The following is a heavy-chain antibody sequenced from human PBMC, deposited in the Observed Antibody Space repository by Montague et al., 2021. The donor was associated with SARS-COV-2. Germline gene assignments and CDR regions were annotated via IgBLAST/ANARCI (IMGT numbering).Heavy chain of an antibody. V-gene: IGHV4-38-2*02. Sequence: SETLSLTCSVTGYSISSGYYWGWIRQSPGRGLEWIGTVHHSEGTYYNPSLQSRATISVDPSKNRFSLKLISVTAADTAVYYCARVDVLTMVRGIIRGGCYFDYWGQGTLVTVSS. CDR3: ARVDVLTMVRGIIRGGCYFDY. CDR1: GYSISSGYY. J-gene: IGHJ4*02. D-gene: IGHD3-10*01. CDR2: VHHSEGT.